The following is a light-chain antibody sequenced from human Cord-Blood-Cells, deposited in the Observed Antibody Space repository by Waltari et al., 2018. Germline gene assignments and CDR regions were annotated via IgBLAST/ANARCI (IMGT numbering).Light chain of an antibody. CDR1: SSDVGGYNY. CDR2: DVS. CDR3: CSYAGSYTFVV. J-gene: IGLJ2*01. Sequence: QSALTQPRSVSGSPGQSVTISCTGTSSDVGGYNYVSWYQQHPGKAPKLMIYDVSTRPSRVPDRFSGSKSGNPASLTISGRQAEDEADYYCCSYAGSYTFVVFGGGTKLTVL. V-gene: IGLV2-11*01.